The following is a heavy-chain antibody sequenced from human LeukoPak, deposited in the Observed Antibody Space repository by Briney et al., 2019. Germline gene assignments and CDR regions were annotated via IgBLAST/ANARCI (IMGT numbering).Heavy chain of an antibody. CDR3: AMYVVRGYYDRIYGMDV. Sequence: ASVKVSCKVSGYTLTELSMHWVRQAPGKGLEWMGGFDPEDGETIYAQKFQGRVTMTEDTSTDTAYMELSSLRSEDTAVYYCAMYVVRGYYDRIYGMDVWGQGTTVTVSS. CDR2: FDPEDGET. CDR1: GYTLTELS. J-gene: IGHJ6*02. D-gene: IGHD3-22*01. V-gene: IGHV1-24*01.